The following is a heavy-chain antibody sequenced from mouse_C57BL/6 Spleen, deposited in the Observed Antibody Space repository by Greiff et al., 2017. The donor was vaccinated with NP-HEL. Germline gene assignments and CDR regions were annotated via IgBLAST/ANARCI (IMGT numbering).Heavy chain of an antibody. CDR1: GFNIKDYY. D-gene: IGHD2-4*01. Sequence: VQLQQSGAELVKPGASVKLSCTASGFNIKDYYMHWVKQRTEQGLEWIGRIDPEDGETKYAPKFPGKATITADTSSNTAYLQLSSLTSEDTAVYYCARSDYDYHWYFDVWGTGTTVTVSS. V-gene: IGHV14-2*01. J-gene: IGHJ1*03. CDR3: ARSDYDYHWYFDV. CDR2: IDPEDGET.